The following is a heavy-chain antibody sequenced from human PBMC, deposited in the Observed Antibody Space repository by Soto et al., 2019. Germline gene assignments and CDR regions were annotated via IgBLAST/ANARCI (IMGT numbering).Heavy chain of an antibody. CDR1: GFIFKHHA. D-gene: IGHD1-1*01. J-gene: IGHJ6*04. CDR3: ARDGQQLAPYAMDV. Sequence: QVQLVESGGGVVQPGRSLRLSCAASGFIFKHHAMHWVRQAAGKGLEWVAQIWYDGSHTYYTDSVKGRFTISRDNLKDMVYLQMDSLRAEDTAVYYCARDGQQLAPYAMDVWGKGTTVTVSS. CDR2: IWYDGSHT. V-gene: IGHV3-33*01.